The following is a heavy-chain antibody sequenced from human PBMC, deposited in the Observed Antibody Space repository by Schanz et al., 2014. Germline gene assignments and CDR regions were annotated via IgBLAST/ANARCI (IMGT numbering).Heavy chain of an antibody. J-gene: IGHJ4*02. CDR2: LTGSGGRK. V-gene: IGHV3-23*01. D-gene: IGHD2-8*02. CDR3: AREVLHGASMTRDHLDF. Sequence: EVQLLESGGGLVRPGGSLRLSCAASGFTFSNYAMSWVRQAPGKGLEWVSSLTGSGGRKYYADSVKGRFTISRDSSKNTLYLQMNSLRAEDTAVYYCAREVLHGASMTRDHLDFWGQGTLVTVSS. CDR1: GFTFSNYA.